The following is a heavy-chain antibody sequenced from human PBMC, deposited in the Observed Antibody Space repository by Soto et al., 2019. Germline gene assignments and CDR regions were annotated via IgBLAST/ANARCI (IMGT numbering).Heavy chain of an antibody. Sequence: QVQLVESGGGVVQPGRSLRLSCVASGFTFSSYGMHWVRQAPGKGLEWVAVIWYDGSNKYYADSVKGRFTISRDNSKNTLYLQMNSLRAEDTAVYYCASTGGIYCSGGSCYPTLGYYYYGMDVWGQGTTVTVSS. D-gene: IGHD2-15*01. CDR2: IWYDGSNK. J-gene: IGHJ6*02. V-gene: IGHV3-33*01. CDR1: GFTFSSYG. CDR3: ASTGGIYCSGGSCYPTLGYYYYGMDV.